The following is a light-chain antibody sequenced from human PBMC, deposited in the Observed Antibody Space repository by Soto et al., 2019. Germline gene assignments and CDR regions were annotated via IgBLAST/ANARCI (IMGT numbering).Light chain of an antibody. Sequence: QSALTQPASVSGSPGQSITISCTGTSSDVGGYNYVSWYQQHPGKAPKLMIYEVSNRPSGVSNRFSGSKSGNTASLTISGLQAEDEADYHCSSYTRSSSVVFGGGTKLTVL. CDR2: EVS. V-gene: IGLV2-14*01. J-gene: IGLJ2*01. CDR3: SSYTRSSSVV. CDR1: SSDVGGYNY.